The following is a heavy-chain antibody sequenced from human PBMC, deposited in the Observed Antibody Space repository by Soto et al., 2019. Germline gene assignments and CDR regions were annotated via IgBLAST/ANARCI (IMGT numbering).Heavy chain of an antibody. J-gene: IGHJ4*02. Sequence: QVQLVESGGGVVPPGRSLRLSCAASGFMFSRYAMHWVRQAPGKGLEWVAVISKDGSVIYYADSVKGRFTISRDKSKNMVYLQLNSLRVEDTAVFYCVRSRSGAVPDSFAYWGQGTLVTVAS. CDR1: GFMFSRYA. V-gene: IGHV3-30*04. D-gene: IGHD3-10*01. CDR2: ISKDGSVI. CDR3: VRSRSGAVPDSFAY.